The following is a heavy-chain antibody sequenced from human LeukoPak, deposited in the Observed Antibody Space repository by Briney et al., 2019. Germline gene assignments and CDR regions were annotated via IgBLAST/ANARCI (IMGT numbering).Heavy chain of an antibody. CDR1: GYTFAGYY. CDR2: INPNSGGT. J-gene: IGHJ4*02. V-gene: IGHV1-2*04. Sequence: ASVKVSCKASGYTFAGYYMHWVRQAPGQGLEWMGWINPNSGGTNYAQKFQGWVTMTRDTSISTAYLQWSSLKASDTAMYYCARHFDTAMVPDYFDYWGQGTLVTVSS. D-gene: IGHD5-18*01. CDR3: ARHFDTAMVPDYFDY.